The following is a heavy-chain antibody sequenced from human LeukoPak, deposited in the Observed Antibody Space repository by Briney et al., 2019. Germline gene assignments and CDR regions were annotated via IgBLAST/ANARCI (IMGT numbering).Heavy chain of an antibody. V-gene: IGHV4-59*11. Sequence: SETLSLTCTVSGGSINSHYWSWIRQPPGKGLEWIGYIYYSGSTNYNPSLKSRVTISVDTSKNQFSLKLSSVTAADTAVYYCARVGVLRYFDWLSGMYYFDYWGQGTLVTVSS. CDR2: IYYSGST. J-gene: IGHJ4*02. CDR1: GGSINSHY. CDR3: ARVGVLRYFDWLSGMYYFDY. D-gene: IGHD3-9*01.